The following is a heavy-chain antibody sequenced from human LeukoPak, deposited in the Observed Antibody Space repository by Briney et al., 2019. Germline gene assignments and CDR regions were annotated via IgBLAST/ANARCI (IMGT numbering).Heavy chain of an antibody. CDR2: ISSSGSTI. Sequence: AGGSLRLSCAASGFTFSDYYMSWIRQAPGKGLEWVSYISSSGSTIYYADSVKGRFTISRDNSKNTLYLQMNSLRADDTAVYYCAKDHSSSWHNGLRVTWFDPWGQGTLVTVSS. D-gene: IGHD6-13*01. J-gene: IGHJ5*02. CDR3: AKDHSSSWHNGLRVTWFDP. V-gene: IGHV3-11*01. CDR1: GFTFSDYY.